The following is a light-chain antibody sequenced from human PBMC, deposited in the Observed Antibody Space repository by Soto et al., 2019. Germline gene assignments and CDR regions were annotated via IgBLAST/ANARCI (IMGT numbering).Light chain of an antibody. J-gene: IGKJ1*01. CDR3: QQHGTT. CDR1: QSITSTY. Sequence: EVVMTQSPATLSVSPGERATLSCRASQSITSTYLAWYQQKPGQAPRLLIYGVSSRATGVPDRFSGSGSGTDFTLTISRLEPEDSAVYYCQQHGTTFGQGTKVDIK. V-gene: IGKV3-20*01. CDR2: GVS.